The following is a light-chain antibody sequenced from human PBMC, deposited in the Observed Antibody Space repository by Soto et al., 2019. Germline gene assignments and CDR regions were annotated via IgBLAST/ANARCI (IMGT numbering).Light chain of an antibody. CDR3: SSFTADNTQV. Sequence: QSALTQPASVSGSPGQPLTISCAGSGSDVGGYNYVSWYQQHPGKAPKLIIYDVSSRPSGVSIRFSGSKSVNTASLTISGLQAEDEADYYCSSFTADNTQVFGTGTQLTVL. V-gene: IGLV2-14*03. CDR2: DVS. CDR1: GSDVGGYNY. J-gene: IGLJ1*01.